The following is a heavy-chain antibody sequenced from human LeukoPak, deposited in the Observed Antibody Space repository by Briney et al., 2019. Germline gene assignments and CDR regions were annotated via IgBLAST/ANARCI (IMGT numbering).Heavy chain of an antibody. CDR2: IYYSGST. J-gene: IGHJ5*02. CDR3: ATRGVAATGWFDP. Sequence: PSETLSLTCTVSGGSISSSSYYWGWIRQPPGKGLEWIGSIYYSGSTYYNPSLKSRVTISVDTSKNQFSLKLSSVTAADTAVYYCATRGVAATGWFDPWGQGTLVTVSS. V-gene: IGHV4-39*07. CDR1: GGSISSSSYY. D-gene: IGHD2-15*01.